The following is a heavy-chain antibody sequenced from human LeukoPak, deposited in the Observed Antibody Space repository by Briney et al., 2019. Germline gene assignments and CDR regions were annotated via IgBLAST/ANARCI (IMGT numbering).Heavy chain of an antibody. CDR1: GFTFSSYW. CDR3: ARDSIAVAGTIDY. CDR2: ISSNGGST. D-gene: IGHD6-19*01. V-gene: IGHV3-64*01. J-gene: IGHJ4*02. Sequence: GGSLRLSCAASGFTFSSYWMSWVRQAPGKGLEYVSAISSNGGSTYYANSVKGRFTISRDNSKNTLYLQMGSLRAEDMAVYYCARDSIAVAGTIDYWGQGTLVTVSS.